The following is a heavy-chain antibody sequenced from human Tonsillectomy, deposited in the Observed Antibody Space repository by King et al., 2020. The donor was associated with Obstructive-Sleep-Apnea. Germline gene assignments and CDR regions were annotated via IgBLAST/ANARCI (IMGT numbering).Heavy chain of an antibody. J-gene: IGHJ4*02. V-gene: IGHV4-30-2*01. D-gene: IGHD6-13*01. CDR1: GGSISSGGYS. CDR3: ARVDSWYYFDY. Sequence: QLQESGSGLVKPSQTLSLTCAVSGGSISSGGYSWSWIRQPPGKGLEWIGYIYHGGRTYYNPSLKSRVTISVDRSKNQFSLKLSSVTAADTAVYYCARVDSWYYFDYWGQGTLVTVSS. CDR2: IYHGGRT.